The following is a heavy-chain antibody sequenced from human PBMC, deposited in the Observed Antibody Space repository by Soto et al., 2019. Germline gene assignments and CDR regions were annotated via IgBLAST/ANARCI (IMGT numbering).Heavy chain of an antibody. J-gene: IGHJ3*01. D-gene: IGHD6-19*01. V-gene: IGHV3-23*01. CDR2: ISGSGDNT. CDR1: GFTFTSYA. Sequence: PGGSLRLSCAASGFTFTSYAMSWVRQAPGKGLEWVSAISGSGDNTFYADSVKGRSTISRDNSKNTLYMQMNSLRDEDTAVYYCTKRGAESSGCGAFDLWGQGTVATVSS. CDR3: TKRGAESSGCGAFDL.